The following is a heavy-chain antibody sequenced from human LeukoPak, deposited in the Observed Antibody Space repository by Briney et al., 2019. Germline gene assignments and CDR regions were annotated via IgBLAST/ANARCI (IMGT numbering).Heavy chain of an antibody. J-gene: IGHJ4*02. D-gene: IGHD2-2*01. V-gene: IGHV5-51*01. CDR3: ARPIHCSTTSCSFDY. CDR1: GYSFTSYW. Sequence: GESLKISCKASGYSFTSYWIGWVRQMPGKGLEWMGIIYPGDSDTRYSPSFQGQVTISVDKSIITAYLQWSSLKASDTAMYYCARPIHCSTTSCSFDYWGQGTLVTVSS. CDR2: IYPGDSDT.